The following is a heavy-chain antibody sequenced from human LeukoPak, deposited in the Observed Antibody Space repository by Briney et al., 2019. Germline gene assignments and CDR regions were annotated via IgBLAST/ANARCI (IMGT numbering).Heavy chain of an antibody. Sequence: ASVKVSCKASGYTFTSYGISWVRQAPGQGLEWMGWISAYNGNTNYAQKLQGRVTMTTDTSTSTAYMELRSLRSDDTAVYYCARVELLWFGELSYNWFDPWGQGTLVTVSS. CDR3: ARVELLWFGELSYNWFDP. V-gene: IGHV1-18*01. CDR1: GYTFTSYG. CDR2: ISAYNGNT. D-gene: IGHD3-10*01. J-gene: IGHJ5*02.